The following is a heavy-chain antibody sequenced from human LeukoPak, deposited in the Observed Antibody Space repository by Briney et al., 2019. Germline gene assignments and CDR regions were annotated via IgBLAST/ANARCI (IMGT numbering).Heavy chain of an antibody. Sequence: PSETLSLTCTVSGGSISSGDYYWSWIRQPPGKGLEWIGYIYYSGSTYYNPSLKSRVTISVDTSKNQFSLKLSSVTAADTAVYYCARDLGSGGKVGWFDPWGQGTLVTVSS. CDR3: ARDLGSGGKVGWFDP. CDR2: IYYSGST. V-gene: IGHV4-30-4*01. CDR1: GGSISSGDYY. D-gene: IGHD4-23*01. J-gene: IGHJ5*02.